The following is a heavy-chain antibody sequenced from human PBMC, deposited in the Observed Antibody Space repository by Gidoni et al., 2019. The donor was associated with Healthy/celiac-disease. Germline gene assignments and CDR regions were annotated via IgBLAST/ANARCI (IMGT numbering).Heavy chain of an antibody. V-gene: IGHV3-9*01. CDR1: GFTFDDYA. CDR2: ISWNSGSI. CDR3: AKESTYGSGSYFFQAAAFDI. D-gene: IGHD3-10*01. J-gene: IGHJ3*02. Sequence: EVQLVESGGGLVQPGRSLRLPCAASGFTFDDYAMHWVRQAPGKGLEWVSGISWNSGSIGYADSVKGRFTISRDNAKNSLYLQMNSLRAEDTALYYCAKESTYGSGSYFFQAAAFDIWGQGTMVTVSS.